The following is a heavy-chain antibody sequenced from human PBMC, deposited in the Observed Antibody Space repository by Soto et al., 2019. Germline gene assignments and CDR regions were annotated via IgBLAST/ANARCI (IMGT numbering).Heavy chain of an antibody. Sequence: QITLKESGPPLVKPTQPLTLTCTFSGFSLSTSGVGVGWIRQPPGKALEWLALIYWDDDKRYSPSLKSRLTITKDTSKNQVVLTMTNMDPVDTATYYCAHTHEYSSSYYFDYWGQGTLVTVSS. CDR3: AHTHEYSSSYYFDY. V-gene: IGHV2-5*02. CDR1: GFSLSTSGVG. CDR2: IYWDDDK. D-gene: IGHD6-6*01. J-gene: IGHJ4*02.